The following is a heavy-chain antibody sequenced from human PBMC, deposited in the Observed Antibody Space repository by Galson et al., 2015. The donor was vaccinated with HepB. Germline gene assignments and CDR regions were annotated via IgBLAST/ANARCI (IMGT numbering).Heavy chain of an antibody. J-gene: IGHJ4*02. CDR3: ARGHYSSGWYVCDY. CDR2: MNPNSGNT. D-gene: IGHD6-19*01. V-gene: IGHV1-8*01. Sequence: SCKASGYTFTSYDINWVRQATGQGLEWMGWMNPNSGNTGYAQKFQGRVTMTRNTSISTAYMELSSLRSEDTAVYYCARGHYSSGWYVCDYWGQGTLVTVSS. CDR1: GYTFTSYD.